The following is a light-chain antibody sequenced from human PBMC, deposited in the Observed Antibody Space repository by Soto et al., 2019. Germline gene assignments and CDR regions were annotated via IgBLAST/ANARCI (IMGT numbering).Light chain of an antibody. CDR3: QQRFSWPPT. J-gene: IGKJ4*01. V-gene: IGKV3-11*01. CDR2: DTS. Sequence: EIGLTQSPATLSLSPGERATLSCRASQIVSRYLAWYQQKPGQAPRLLIHDTSTMATGVPDTFSGSGSGTEFTLTISSLEPEDFAMYYCQQRFSWPPTFGGGTHVEIK. CDR1: QIVSRY.